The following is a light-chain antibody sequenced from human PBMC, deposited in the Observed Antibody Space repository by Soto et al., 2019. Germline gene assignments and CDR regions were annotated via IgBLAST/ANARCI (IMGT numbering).Light chain of an antibody. CDR2: AVS. CDR1: QGIKKD. Sequence: DIQMTQSPSSLSASVGDRVTITCRASQGIKKDLGWYQQKPGKAPKLLISAVSSLQSGVPSRFSGSGSGTEFTLTISSLQPEDFATYYCLQHNTYPRTFGQGTRLEI. V-gene: IGKV1-17*01. CDR3: LQHNTYPRT. J-gene: IGKJ5*01.